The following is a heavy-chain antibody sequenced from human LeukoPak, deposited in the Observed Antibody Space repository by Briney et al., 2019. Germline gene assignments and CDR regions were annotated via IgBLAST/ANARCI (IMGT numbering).Heavy chain of an antibody. D-gene: IGHD6-13*01. J-gene: IGHJ6*02. Sequence: GGSLRLSCEASGFTFSSYAMHWVRQAPGKGLEWVAVISKDGSNKDYADSVKGRFTISRDNSKNTVYLQMNSLRTEDTAVFYCARDGGWGAAVMFSINYYYYGMDVWGQGTTVTVSS. V-gene: IGHV3-30-3*01. CDR3: ARDGGWGAAVMFSINYYYYGMDV. CDR2: ISKDGSNK. CDR1: GFTFSSYA.